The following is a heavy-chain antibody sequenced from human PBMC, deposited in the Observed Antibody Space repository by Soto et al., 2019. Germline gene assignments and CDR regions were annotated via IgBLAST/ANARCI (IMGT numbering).Heavy chain of an antibody. J-gene: IGHJ4*02. CDR2: VNYSGGRA. Sequence: QVQLQQWGAGLLKPSETLSLTCAAYGESLDTYFWTWFRQPPGKGLEWIGEVNYSGGRAIYNPSLVSRVTISRDMSKDQFSLRLTSVTAEDTPVYFCGSGGHYTWTFGGQGTLVTVSS. CDR1: GESLDTYF. CDR3: GSGGHYTWTF. V-gene: IGHV4-34*01. D-gene: IGHD4-17*01.